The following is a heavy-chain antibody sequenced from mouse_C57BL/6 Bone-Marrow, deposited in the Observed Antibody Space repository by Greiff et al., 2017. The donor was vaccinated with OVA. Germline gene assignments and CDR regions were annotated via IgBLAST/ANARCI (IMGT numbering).Heavy chain of an antibody. CDR2: IYPGDGDT. CDR1: GYAFSSSW. Sequence: VQRVESGPELVKPGASVKISCKASGYAFSSSWMNWVKQRPGKGLEWIGRIYPGDGDTNYNGKFKGKATLTADKSSSTAYMQLSSLTSEDSAVYFCARWNYYGSSPYWGQGTTLTVSS. J-gene: IGHJ2*01. CDR3: ARWNYYGSSPY. V-gene: IGHV1-82*01. D-gene: IGHD1-1*01.